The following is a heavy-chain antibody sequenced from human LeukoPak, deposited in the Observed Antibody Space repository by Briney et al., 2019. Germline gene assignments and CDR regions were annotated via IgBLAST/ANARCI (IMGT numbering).Heavy chain of an antibody. Sequence: GGSLRLSCAASGFTFSSYAMHWVRQAPGKGLEWVAVISYDGSNKYYADSVKGRFTISRDNSKNTLYLQVNSLRAEETAVYYCAKTGNPATGDYWGQGTLVTVSS. CDR3: AKTGNPATGDY. J-gene: IGHJ4*02. V-gene: IGHV3-30*14. CDR2: ISYDGSNK. D-gene: IGHD1-1*01. CDR1: GFTFSSYA.